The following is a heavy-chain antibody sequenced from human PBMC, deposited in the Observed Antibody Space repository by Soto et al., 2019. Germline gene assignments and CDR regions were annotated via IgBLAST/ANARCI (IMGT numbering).Heavy chain of an antibody. CDR1: GYTFTSYY. D-gene: IGHD4-17*01. CDR3: ARENYGDYTYYYYYGMDV. J-gene: IGHJ6*02. Sequence: QVQLVQSGAEVKKPGASVKVSCKASGYTFTSYYMHWVRQAPGQGLEWMGIINPSGGSTSYAQKFQGRVTMTRDTSTRTVYMELSSLRSEDTAVYYCARENYGDYTYYYYYGMDVWGQGTTVTVSS. CDR2: INPSGGST. V-gene: IGHV1-46*01.